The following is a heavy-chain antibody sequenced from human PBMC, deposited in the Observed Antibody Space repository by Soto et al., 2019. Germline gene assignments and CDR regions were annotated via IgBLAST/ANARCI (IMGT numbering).Heavy chain of an antibody. V-gene: IGHV1-3*01. Sequence: SVKGSCKASGYPFTSYAMHWGSQAPGQRLEWMGWINAGNGNTKYSQKFQGRVTITRDTSASTAYMELSSLRSEDTAVYYCTREKVHVVVLAATPRNWYWFDPCGQGTLVTVSS. CDR2: INAGNGNT. CDR3: TREKVHVVVLAATPRNWYWFDP. J-gene: IGHJ5*02. D-gene: IGHD2-15*01. CDR1: GYPFTSYA.